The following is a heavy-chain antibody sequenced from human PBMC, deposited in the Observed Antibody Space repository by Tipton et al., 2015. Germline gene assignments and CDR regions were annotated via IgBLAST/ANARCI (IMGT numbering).Heavy chain of an antibody. CDR2: ISGYNGNA. CDR3: ARGPAAGHDY. Sequence: QLVQSGAEVKRPGASVKVSCKASGYFFTNYGITWVRQAPGQGLEWMGWISGYNGNANSAQKFQDRVTMTMDMSTSTAYMELRSLRSDDTAVYYCARGPAAGHDYWGQGTLVTVSS. CDR1: GYFFTNYG. D-gene: IGHD6-13*01. V-gene: IGHV1-18*01. J-gene: IGHJ4*02.